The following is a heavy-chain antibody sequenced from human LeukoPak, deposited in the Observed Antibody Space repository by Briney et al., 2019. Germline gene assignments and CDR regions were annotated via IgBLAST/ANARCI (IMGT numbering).Heavy chain of an antibody. J-gene: IGHJ3*02. Sequence: GGSLRLSCSASGFTFSSSWMTWVRQAPGKGLEWVAYMKEDGSEIYYVDSVKGRFTISRDNAKNSLYLQMNSLRAEDTAVYYCARGVYAFDIWGQGTMVTVSS. CDR3: ARGVYAFDI. CDR1: GFTFSSSW. V-gene: IGHV3-7*04. CDR2: MKEDGSEI.